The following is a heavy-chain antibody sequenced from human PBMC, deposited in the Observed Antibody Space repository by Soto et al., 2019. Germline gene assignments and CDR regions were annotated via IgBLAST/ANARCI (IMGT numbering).Heavy chain of an antibody. J-gene: IGHJ4*02. Sequence: PSATLSLTCSVSGGSISSPSYYWGWIRQPPGKGLEWIGSIYYSGNTYYNPSLKSRVTIFVETSRNQFSLKVNSVTAADTAVYFCARLPGITTFRSDYWGQGTLVPVSS. CDR3: ARLPGITTFRSDY. V-gene: IGHV4-39*01. CDR2: IYYSGNT. D-gene: IGHD1-1*01. CDR1: GGSISSPSYY.